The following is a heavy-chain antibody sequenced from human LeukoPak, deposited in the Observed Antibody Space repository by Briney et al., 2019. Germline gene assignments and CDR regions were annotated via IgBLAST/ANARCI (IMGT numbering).Heavy chain of an antibody. Sequence: SETLSLTCTVSGGSISSYYWSWIRQPPGKGLEWIGYIYYSGSTNYNPSLKSRVTISVDTSKNQFSLNLSSVTAADTAVYYCARVNPGYRPDAFDIWGQGTMVTVSS. J-gene: IGHJ3*02. CDR3: ARVNPGYRPDAFDI. V-gene: IGHV4-59*01. CDR1: GGSISSYY. CDR2: IYYSGST. D-gene: IGHD6-13*01.